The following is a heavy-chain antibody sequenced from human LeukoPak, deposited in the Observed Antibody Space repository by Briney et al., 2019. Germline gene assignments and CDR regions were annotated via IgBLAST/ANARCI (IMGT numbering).Heavy chain of an antibody. J-gene: IGHJ4*02. D-gene: IGHD2-15*01. Sequence: GGSLRLSCAASGFTFSSYAMSWVRQAPGKGLEWVSAISGSGGSTYYADSVKGRFTISGDNSKNTLYLQMNSLRAEDTAVYYCAKGVSSGGTKYYFDYWGQGTLVTVSS. CDR1: GFTFSSYA. CDR3: AKGVSSGGTKYYFDY. V-gene: IGHV3-23*01. CDR2: ISGSGGST.